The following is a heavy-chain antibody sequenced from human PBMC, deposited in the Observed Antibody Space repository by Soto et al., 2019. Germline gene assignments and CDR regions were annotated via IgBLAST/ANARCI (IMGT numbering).Heavy chain of an antibody. CDR3: EIDYPPIAS. Sequence: QVQLVQSGAEVKKPGASVKVSCKASGYTFTSYGISWVRQAPGQGLEWMGWISAYNGNTNYAQNLQGRVTMTTDTSTSKTYMELRRLRSDDTDVYYCEIDYPPIASWGQGTLVTVSS. CDR1: GYTFTSYG. V-gene: IGHV1-18*01. D-gene: IGHD3-16*02. J-gene: IGHJ5*02. CDR2: ISAYNGNT.